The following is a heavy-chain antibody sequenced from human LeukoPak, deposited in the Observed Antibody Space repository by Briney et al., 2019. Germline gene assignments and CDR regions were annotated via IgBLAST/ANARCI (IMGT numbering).Heavy chain of an antibody. CDR2: ISAYNGNT. J-gene: IGHJ4*02. V-gene: IGHV1-18*04. Sequence: GASVKVSCKASGYTFTSYGISWVRQAPGQGLEWMEWISAYNGNTNYAQKLQGRVTMTTDTSTSTAYMELRSLRSDDTAVYYCARTQWFGELLYQPIQTYYFDYWGQGTLVTVSS. CDR3: ARTQWFGELLYQPIQTYYFDY. CDR1: GYTFTSYG. D-gene: IGHD3-10*01.